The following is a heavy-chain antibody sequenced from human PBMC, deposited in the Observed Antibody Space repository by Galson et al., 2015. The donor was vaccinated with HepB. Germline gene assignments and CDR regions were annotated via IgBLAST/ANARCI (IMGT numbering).Heavy chain of an antibody. J-gene: IGHJ2*01. CDR3: ARAVVATIGGDWYFDL. Sequence: SVKVSCKASGGTFSSYTISWVRQAPGQGLEWMGRIIPILGIANYAQKFQGRVTITADKSTSTAYMELSSLRSEDTAVYYCARAVVATIGGDWYFDLWGRGTLVTVSS. D-gene: IGHD5-12*01. CDR2: IIPILGIA. CDR1: GGTFSSYT. V-gene: IGHV1-69*02.